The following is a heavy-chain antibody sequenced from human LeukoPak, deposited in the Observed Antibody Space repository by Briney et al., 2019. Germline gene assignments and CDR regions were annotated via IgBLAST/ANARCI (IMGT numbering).Heavy chain of an antibody. V-gene: IGHV3-30*15. D-gene: IGHD3-10*01. CDR2: ITHDGGNR. CDR3: APDKSYFDSRSHQGFDY. J-gene: IGHJ4*02. Sequence: PGTSLRLSCAASGFTFSIYAMHWVRQAPGKGLEWVAVITHDGGNRYYADSVKGRFTISRDNSKNTLYLQMSSLRAEDTAVYYCAPDKSYFDSRSHQGFDYWGQGNLVTVSP. CDR1: GFTFSIYA.